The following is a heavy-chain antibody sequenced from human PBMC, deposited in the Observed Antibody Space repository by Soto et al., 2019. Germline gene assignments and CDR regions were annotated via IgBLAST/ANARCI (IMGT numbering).Heavy chain of an antibody. CDR1: GGTFSSYA. V-gene: IGHV1-69*12. CDR3: ARDRSPSSGYYPYWFDP. D-gene: IGHD3-22*01. J-gene: IGHJ5*02. Sequence: QVQLVQSGAEVKKPGSSVKVSCKASGGTFSSYAISWVRQAPGQGLEWMGEIIPIFGTANYAQKFQGRVTITAHESTSTAYMELSSLRSEDTAMYYCARDRSPSSGYYPYWFDPWGQGTLVSVSS. CDR2: IIPIFGTA.